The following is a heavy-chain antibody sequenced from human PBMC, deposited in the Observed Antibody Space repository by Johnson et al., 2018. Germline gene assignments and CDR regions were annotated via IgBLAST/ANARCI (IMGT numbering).Heavy chain of an antibody. J-gene: IGHJ3*02. CDR2: ISGSGGST. D-gene: IGHD3-10*01. CDR1: GFTFSSYG. V-gene: IGHV3-23*04. Sequence: EVQLVESGGGVVQPGRSLRLSCAASGFTFSSYGMHWVRQAPGKGLEWVSAISGSGGSTYYADSVKGRFTISRDNSKNTLYLQMNSLRAEDTAIYYCARIQRTPRGYYYGSGTYIDAFDIWGQGTMVTVSS. CDR3: ARIQRTPRGYYYGSGTYIDAFDI.